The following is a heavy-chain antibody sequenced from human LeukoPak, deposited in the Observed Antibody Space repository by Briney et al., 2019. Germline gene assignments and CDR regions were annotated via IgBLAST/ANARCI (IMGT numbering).Heavy chain of an antibody. CDR1: GGFISSGGYS. J-gene: IGHJ6*02. CDR2: IYHSGST. CDR3: ARRIASAGYYYGMDV. V-gene: IGHV4-30-2*01. Sequence: PSETLSLTCAVSGGFISSGGYSWSWIRQPPGKGLEWIGYIYHSGSTHYNPSLKSRVTISVDRSKNQFSPKLSSVTAADTAMCYCARRIASAGYYYGMDVWGQGTTVTVSS. D-gene: IGHD6-13*01.